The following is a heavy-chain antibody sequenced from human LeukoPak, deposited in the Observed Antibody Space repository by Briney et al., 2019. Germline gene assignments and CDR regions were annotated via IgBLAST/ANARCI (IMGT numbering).Heavy chain of an antibody. Sequence: ASVKVSCKASGYTFTSYDINWVRQATGQGLEWMGWMNPNSGNTGYAQKFQGRVTMTRNTSISTAYMELSSLGSEDTAVYYCARGRGYYDSLLRRSGDAFDIWGQGTMVTVSS. J-gene: IGHJ3*02. CDR1: GYTFTSYD. D-gene: IGHD3-22*01. V-gene: IGHV1-8*01. CDR3: ARGRGYYDSLLRRSGDAFDI. CDR2: MNPNSGNT.